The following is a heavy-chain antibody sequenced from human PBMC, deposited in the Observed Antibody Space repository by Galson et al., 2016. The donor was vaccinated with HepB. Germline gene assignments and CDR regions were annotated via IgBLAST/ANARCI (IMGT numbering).Heavy chain of an antibody. V-gene: IGHV4-39*01. J-gene: IGHJ4*02. D-gene: IGHD5-18*01. CDR3: ASGAGMVTEIDY. Sequence: ETLSLTCTVSGGSISSTSYFWGWIRQPPGKGLEWIGSIYYSGSTYYNPSLISRVTISVDTSKNQFSLRLSSLTAADTAVYYCASGAGMVTEIDYWGQGTLVTVSS. CDR2: IYYSGST. CDR1: GGSISSTSYF.